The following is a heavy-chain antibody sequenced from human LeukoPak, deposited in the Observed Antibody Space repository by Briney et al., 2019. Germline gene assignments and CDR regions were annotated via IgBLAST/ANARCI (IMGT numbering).Heavy chain of an antibody. CDR2: IYTSGST. Sequence: SQTLSLTCTVSGGSISSGSYYWSWIRQPAGKGLEWIGRIYTSGSTNYNPSLKSRVTISVDTSKNQFSLKLSSVTAADMAVYYCARASSYGFFVIDYWGQGTLVTVSS. V-gene: IGHV4-61*02. CDR1: GGSISSGSYY. J-gene: IGHJ4*02. D-gene: IGHD5-18*01. CDR3: ARASSYGFFVIDY.